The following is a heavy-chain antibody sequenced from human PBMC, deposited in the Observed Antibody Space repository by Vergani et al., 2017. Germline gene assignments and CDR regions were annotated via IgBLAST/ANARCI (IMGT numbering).Heavy chain of an antibody. Sequence: QVQLVESGGGVVQPGGSLRLSCGASGFTFSNYGMHWVRQAPGKGLEWVTFIRYDGSNTYYADSVKGRFTISRDNSKNTLFLQMNSLRPEDTAVYYCAGDTVTRSRYFDYWGQGTLVTVSS. J-gene: IGHJ4*02. CDR1: GFTFSNYG. D-gene: IGHD6-19*01. CDR3: AGDTVTRSRYFDY. V-gene: IGHV3-30*02. CDR2: IRYDGSNT.